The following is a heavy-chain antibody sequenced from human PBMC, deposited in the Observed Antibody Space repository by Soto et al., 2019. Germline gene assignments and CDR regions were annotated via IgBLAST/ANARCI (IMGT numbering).Heavy chain of an antibody. CDR3: AKDQIAVAGTDFDY. CDR1: GFIFSSYG. V-gene: IGHV3-30*18. J-gene: IGHJ4*02. Sequence: GGSLRLSCAASGFIFSSYGMHWVRQAPGKGLEWVAVISHDGSNKYYADSVKGRFTIFRDNSKNTLYLQMNSLRAEDTAVYYCAKDQIAVAGTDFDYWGQGTLVTVAS. D-gene: IGHD6-19*01. CDR2: ISHDGSNK.